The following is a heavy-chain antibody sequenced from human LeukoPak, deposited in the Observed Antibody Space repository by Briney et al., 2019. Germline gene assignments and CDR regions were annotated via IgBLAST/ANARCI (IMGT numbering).Heavy chain of an antibody. Sequence: GGSLRLSCATSGFTFSNYWMSWVRQAPGKGLEWVSAISGSGGSTYYADSVKGRFTISRDNSKNMLYLQMNSLRAEDTAVYYCAKFMGSGSYELYYYYYYYMDVWGKGTTATVSS. CDR2: ISGSGGST. CDR3: AKFMGSGSYELYYYYYYYMDV. CDR1: GFTFSNYW. J-gene: IGHJ6*03. V-gene: IGHV3-23*01. D-gene: IGHD3-10*01.